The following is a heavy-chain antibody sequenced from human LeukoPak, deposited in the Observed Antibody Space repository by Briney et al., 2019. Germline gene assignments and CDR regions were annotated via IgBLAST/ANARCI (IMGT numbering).Heavy chain of an antibody. CDR2: IYYSGNT. CDR3: ARDGAERLRD. CDR1: GVSISSSNSY. Sequence: SETLSLTCTVSGVSISSSNSYWGWIRQPPGKGLEWIGSIYYSGNTYYNASLKSQVSISIDTSKNQFSLRLTSVTPEDTAVYYCARDGAERLRDWGQGTLVTVSS. D-gene: IGHD5-12*01. V-gene: IGHV4-39*02. J-gene: IGHJ4*02.